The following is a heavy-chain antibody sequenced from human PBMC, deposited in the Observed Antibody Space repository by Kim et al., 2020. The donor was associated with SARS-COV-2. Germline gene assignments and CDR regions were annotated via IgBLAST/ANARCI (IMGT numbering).Heavy chain of an antibody. CDR3: ARGDDSSGWYGDNFDY. V-gene: IGHV1-8*01. D-gene: IGHD6-19*01. CDR1: GYTFTSYD. CDR2: MNPNSGNT. Sequence: ASVKISCKASGYTFTSYDINWVRQATGQGLEWMGWMNPNSGNTGYAQKFQGRVTMTRNTSISTAYMELSSLRSEDTAVYYCARGDDSSGWYGDNFDYWGQGTLVTVSS. J-gene: IGHJ4*02.